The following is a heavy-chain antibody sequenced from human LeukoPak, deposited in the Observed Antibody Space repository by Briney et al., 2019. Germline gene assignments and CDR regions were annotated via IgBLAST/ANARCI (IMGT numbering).Heavy chain of an antibody. J-gene: IGHJ4*02. CDR1: GFTFRSYA. D-gene: IGHD7-27*01. V-gene: IGHV3-30-3*01. CDR3: ARGLTGPFDY. Sequence: PGGSLRLSCAASGFTFRSYAMHWVRQAPGKGLEWVAVISYDGSNKYYADSVKGRFTISRDNSKNTLYLQMNSLRAEDTAVYYCARGLTGPFDYWGQGTLVTVSS. CDR2: ISYDGSNK.